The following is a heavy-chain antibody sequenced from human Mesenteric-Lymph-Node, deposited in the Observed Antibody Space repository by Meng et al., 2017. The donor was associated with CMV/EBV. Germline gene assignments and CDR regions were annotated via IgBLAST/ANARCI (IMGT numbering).Heavy chain of an antibody. V-gene: IGHV4-31*03. D-gene: IGHD5-24*01. CDR2: IYYSGST. CDR1: VGSISSGGYY. J-gene: IGHJ4*02. Sequence: TVSVGSISSGGYYWNWIRQYPGKGLEWIGYIYYSGSTYYNPSLESRVTMSVDTSENQFSLKLSSVTAADTAVYYCARDRDGYNLVDHWGQGTLVTVSS. CDR3: ARDRDGYNLVDH.